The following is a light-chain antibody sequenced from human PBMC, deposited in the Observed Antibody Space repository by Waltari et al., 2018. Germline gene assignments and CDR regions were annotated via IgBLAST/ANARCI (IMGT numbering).Light chain of an antibody. CDR2: QDN. Sequence: SYELTQPPSVSVSPRQTATITSSGAKLWNQYPSWYQQKPGQSPVLVSYQDNRRPSGIPERFSGSNSGNTATLTISGTQAMDEADYYCQAWDSSTYVVLGGGTKLTVL. CDR1: KLWNQY. V-gene: IGLV3-1*01. J-gene: IGLJ2*01. CDR3: QAWDSSTYVV.